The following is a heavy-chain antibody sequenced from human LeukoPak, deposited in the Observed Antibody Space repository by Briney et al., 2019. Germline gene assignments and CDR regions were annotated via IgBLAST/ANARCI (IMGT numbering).Heavy chain of an antibody. CDR1: GLNFDDSA. CDR2: ISADGGST. D-gene: IGHD3-22*01. V-gene: IGHV3-43*02. CDR3: AKESGKFGY. J-gene: IGHJ4*02. Sequence: GGSLRLSCVASGLNFDDSAMHWVRQAPGKGLEWVSLISADGGSTFSADSVKGRFSISRDNSKNSLYLQMNSLRSEDTAMYYCAKESGKFGYWGQGTLVAVSS.